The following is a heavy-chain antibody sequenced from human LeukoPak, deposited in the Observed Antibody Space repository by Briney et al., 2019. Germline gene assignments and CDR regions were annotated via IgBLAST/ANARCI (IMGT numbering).Heavy chain of an antibody. Sequence: PGRSLRLSCAASGFTFITCAMLRVRHGPAKGLVSVAVISYDGVNIYYADSVKGRFTISRDNSKNTLYLQMHRLRAEDTAVYYCARPITTYYYDSSGPFEYWGQGTLVTVSS. CDR3: ARPITTYYYDSSGPFEY. CDR2: ISYDGVNI. J-gene: IGHJ4*02. D-gene: IGHD3-22*01. V-gene: IGHV3-30*04. CDR1: GFTFITCA.